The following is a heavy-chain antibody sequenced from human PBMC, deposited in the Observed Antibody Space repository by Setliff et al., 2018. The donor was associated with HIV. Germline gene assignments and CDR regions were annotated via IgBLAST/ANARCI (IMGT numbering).Heavy chain of an antibody. Sequence: SETLSLTCTVSGGSISSYYWSWIRQPPGKGLEWIGYIYTSGSTNYNPSLKSRVSMSVDTSKNQFSLKVNSVTAADTAVYYCARDFDYGSDPGFFDPWGQGTLVTVSS. J-gene: IGHJ5*02. CDR2: IYTSGST. CDR1: GGSISSYY. CDR3: ARDFDYGSDPGFFDP. D-gene: IGHD3-10*01. V-gene: IGHV4-4*08.